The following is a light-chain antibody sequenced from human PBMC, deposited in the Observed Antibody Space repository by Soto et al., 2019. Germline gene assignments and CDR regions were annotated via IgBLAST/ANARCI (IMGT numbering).Light chain of an antibody. J-gene: IGLJ1*01. CDR2: YVS. V-gene: IGLV2-14*03. CDR1: ISYVVAFNY. Sequence: QSALTHPASVSRSPGEAITISFSGTISYVVAFNYFSCYQQHPGKAPKLMIYYVSNRPSVVSNLFSGSKSGKTASLTISGLRAEDEADYYCNSYTSNNTYVFATGTKVPVL. CDR3: NSYTSNNTYV.